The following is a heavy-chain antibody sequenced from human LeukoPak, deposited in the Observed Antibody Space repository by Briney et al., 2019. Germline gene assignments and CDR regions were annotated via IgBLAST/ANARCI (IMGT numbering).Heavy chain of an antibody. CDR2: IYTSGST. D-gene: IGHD2-2*02. CDR3: AGEGILVGPAAIPQDAFDI. J-gene: IGHJ3*02. V-gene: IGHV4-4*07. CDR1: GGSISSYY. Sequence: SETLSLTCTVSGGSISSYYWSWIRQPAGKGLEWIGRIYTSGSTNYNPSLKSRVTISVDTSKNQFSLKLSSVTAADTTVYYCAGEGILVGPAAIPQDAFDIWGQGTMVTVSS.